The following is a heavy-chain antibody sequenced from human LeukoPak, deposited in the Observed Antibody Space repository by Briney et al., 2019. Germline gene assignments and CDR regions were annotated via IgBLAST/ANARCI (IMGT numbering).Heavy chain of an antibody. CDR2: MSYDGSNK. CDR3: ARGNDYGDPSYYYGMDV. D-gene: IGHD4-17*01. J-gene: IGHJ6*04. CDR1: GFTFSSYA. Sequence: GRSLRLSCAASGFTFSSYAMHWVRQAPGKGLEWVAVMSYDGSNKYYADSVKGRFTISRDNSKNTLYLQMNSLRAEDTAVYYCARGNDYGDPSYYYGMDVWGKGTTVTVSS. V-gene: IGHV3-30*04.